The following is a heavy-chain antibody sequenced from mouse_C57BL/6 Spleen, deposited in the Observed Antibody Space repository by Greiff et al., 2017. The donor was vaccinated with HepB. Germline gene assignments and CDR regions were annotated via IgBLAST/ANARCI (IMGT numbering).Heavy chain of an antibody. V-gene: IGHV2-6-1*01. CDR3: ARHDGYYYAMDY. J-gene: IGHJ4*01. D-gene: IGHD2-3*01. CDR1: GFSLTSYG. Sequence: ESGPGLVAPSQRLSITCTVSGFSLTSYGVHWVRQPPGKGLEWLVVIWSDGSTTYNSALKSRLSISKDNSKSQVFLKMNSLQTDDTAMYYCARHDGYYYAMDYWGQGTSVTVSS. CDR2: IWSDGST.